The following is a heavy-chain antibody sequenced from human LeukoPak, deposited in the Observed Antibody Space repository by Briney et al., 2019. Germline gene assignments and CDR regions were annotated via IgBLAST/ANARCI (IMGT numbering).Heavy chain of an antibody. V-gene: IGHV4-39*07. CDR1: GGSISSSSYY. Sequence: PSETLSLTCTVSGGSISSSSYYWGWIHQPPGKGLEWIGSIYYSGSTYYNPSLKSRVTISVDTSKNQFSLKLSSVTAADTAVYYCARDSGIVATISYWGQGTLVTVSS. CDR3: ARDSGIVATISY. CDR2: IYYSGST. J-gene: IGHJ4*02. D-gene: IGHD5-12*01.